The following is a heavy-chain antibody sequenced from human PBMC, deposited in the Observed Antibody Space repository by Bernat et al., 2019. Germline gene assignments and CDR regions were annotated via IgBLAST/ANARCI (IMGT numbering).Heavy chain of an antibody. Sequence: EVQLVESGGGLVKPGGSLRLSCAGSGFTFSIYSMNWVRQAPGKGLVWVSRVNGDGSSTSYADSVKGRFTISRDNAKNTLYLQMNSLRAEDTAVYYCAKAEYSSSSRHFDYWGQGTLVTVSS. J-gene: IGHJ4*02. V-gene: IGHV3-74*02. D-gene: IGHD6-6*01. CDR1: GFTFSIYS. CDR3: AKAEYSSSSRHFDY. CDR2: VNGDGSST.